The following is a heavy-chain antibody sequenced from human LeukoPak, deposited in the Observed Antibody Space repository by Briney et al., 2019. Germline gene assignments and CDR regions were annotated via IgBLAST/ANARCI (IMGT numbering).Heavy chain of an antibody. CDR2: INPSGGST. V-gene: IGHV1-46*01. D-gene: IGHD2-21*02. Sequence: ASVKVSCKASGYTFTSYYMHWVRQAPGQGLEWMGIINPSGGSTSYAQKFQGRVTMTRDMSTSTVYMELGSLRSEDTAVYYCARASCGGDCWYYFDYWGQGTLVTVSS. CDR3: ARASCGGDCWYYFDY. J-gene: IGHJ4*02. CDR1: GYTFTSYY.